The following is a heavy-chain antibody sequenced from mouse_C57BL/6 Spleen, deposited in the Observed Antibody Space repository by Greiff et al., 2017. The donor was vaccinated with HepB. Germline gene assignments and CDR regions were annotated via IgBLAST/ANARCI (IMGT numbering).Heavy chain of an antibody. CDR3: AKRGDGYYFDY. V-gene: IGHV3-6*01. J-gene: IGHJ2*01. CDR1: GYSITSGYY. Sequence: EVKLMESGPGLVKPSQSLSLTCSVTGYSITSGYYWNWIRQFPGNKLEWMGYISYDGSNNYNPSLKNRISITRDTSKNQFFLKLNSVTTEDTATYYCAKRGDGYYFDYWGQGTTLTVSS. D-gene: IGHD2-3*01. CDR2: ISYDGSN.